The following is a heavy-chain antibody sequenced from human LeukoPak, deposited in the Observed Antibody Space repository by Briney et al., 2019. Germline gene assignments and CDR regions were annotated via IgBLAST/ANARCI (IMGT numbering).Heavy chain of an antibody. CDR2: IYYSGST. D-gene: IGHD5-12*01. CDR3: VRGATHYYFDN. J-gene: IGHJ4*02. Sequence: SETLSLTCTVSGGSINYYYWSWLRQPPGKGLECIGYIYYSGSTNYNPSLKSRVTMSVDTSKNQLSLKLSSVTAADTAVYYCVRGATHYYFDNWGQGTLVTVSS. CDR1: GGSINYYY. V-gene: IGHV4-59*13.